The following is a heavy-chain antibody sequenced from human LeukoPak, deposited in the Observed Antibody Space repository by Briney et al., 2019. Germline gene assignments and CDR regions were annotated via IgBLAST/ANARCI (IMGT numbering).Heavy chain of an antibody. CDR2: IYTGGTT. Sequence: GGSLRLSCAASGFTVNSNYMSWVRRAPGKGLEWVSVIYTGGTTYYADSVKGRFTISRDNSKNTLYLQMNSPRAEDTAVYYCNSGSYSSIPNFFDYWGQGTLVTVSS. J-gene: IGHJ4*02. CDR1: GFTVNSNY. V-gene: IGHV3-53*01. CDR3: NSGSYSSIPNFFDY. D-gene: IGHD3-10*01.